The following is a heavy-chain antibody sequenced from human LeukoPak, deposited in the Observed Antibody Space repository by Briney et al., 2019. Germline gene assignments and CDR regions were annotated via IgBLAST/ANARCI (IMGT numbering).Heavy chain of an antibody. CDR1: GGSFSGYY. CDR3: ARSEYYYDSSGPCMFDY. Sequence: SETLSLTCAVYGGSFSGYYWSWIRQPPGKGLEWIGEINHSGSTNYNPSLKSRVTISVDTSKNQFSLKLSSVTAADTAVYYCARSEYYYDSSGPCMFDYWGQGTLVTVSS. V-gene: IGHV4-34*01. D-gene: IGHD3-22*01. J-gene: IGHJ4*02. CDR2: INHSGST.